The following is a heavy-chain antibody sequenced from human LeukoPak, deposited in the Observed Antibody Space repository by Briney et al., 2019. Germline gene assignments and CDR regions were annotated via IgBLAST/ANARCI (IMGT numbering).Heavy chain of an antibody. CDR1: GLSFSSSI. CDR2: ISFDESK. J-gene: IGHJ3*01. CDR3: AREGYSSGRAPAFDF. Sequence: GGSLRLSCAASGLSFSSSIMHWVRQAPGKGLEWVSGISFDESKYYADSVKGRFTISRDNSKNTLYLQMSILRGEDTAMYYCAREGYSSGRAPAFDFWGQGTMVTVSS. D-gene: IGHD6-19*01. V-gene: IGHV3-30*15.